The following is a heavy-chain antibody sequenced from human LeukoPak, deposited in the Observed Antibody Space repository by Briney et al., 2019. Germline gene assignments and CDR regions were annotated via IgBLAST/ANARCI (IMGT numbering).Heavy chain of an antibody. Sequence: PSETLSLTCAVYGGSFSGYYWSWIRQPPGKGLEWIGEINHSGSTNYNPSLKSRVTISVDTSKNQFSLKLSSVTAADTAVYYCARDFDSWGQGTLVTVSS. CDR1: GGSFSGYY. CDR2: INHSGST. V-gene: IGHV4-34*01. CDR3: ARDFDS. J-gene: IGHJ4*02.